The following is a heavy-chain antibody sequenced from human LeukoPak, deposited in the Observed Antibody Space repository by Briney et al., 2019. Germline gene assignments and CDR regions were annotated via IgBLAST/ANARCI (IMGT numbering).Heavy chain of an antibody. D-gene: IGHD4-11*01. CDR2: IRYDGSDK. V-gene: IGHV3-30*02. CDR3: AKGFVYINYNADASDI. CDR1: GFTFSDYG. J-gene: IGHJ3*02. Sequence: GGSLRLSCAASGFTFSDYGMHWVRQAPGKGLEWVTFIRYDGSDKHYADSVKGRFTISRDNSKNTLYLQMNSLRGEDTAVYYCAKGFVYINYNADASDIWGQGTMVTVSS.